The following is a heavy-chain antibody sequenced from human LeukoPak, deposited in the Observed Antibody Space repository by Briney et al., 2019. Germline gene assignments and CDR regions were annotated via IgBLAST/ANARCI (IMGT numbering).Heavy chain of an antibody. V-gene: IGHV3-74*01. CDR2: INRDGSST. CDR3: ARKNGLDY. Sequence: GGSLRLSCAASGVIFSNYWMHWVRQTPGKGLVWVSRINRDGSSTSYADSVKGRFTISRDNAKNTLYLQMNSLRAEDTAVYYCARKNGLDYWGQGTLVTVSS. J-gene: IGHJ4*02. CDR1: GVIFSNYW.